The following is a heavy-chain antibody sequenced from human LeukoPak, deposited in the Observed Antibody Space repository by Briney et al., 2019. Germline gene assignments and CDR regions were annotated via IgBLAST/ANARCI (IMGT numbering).Heavy chain of an antibody. V-gene: IGHV1-8*01. D-gene: IGHD2-15*01. CDR1: GYTFTSYD. CDR2: MNPHSGSS. J-gene: IGHJ6*03. Sequence: ASVKVSCKASGYTFTSYDINWVRQATGQGLEWMGWMNPHSGSSGYAQKFQGRVTMTRNTSISTAYMELSSLRSEDTAVYYCARGSGGNYYYYYFMDVWGKGTTVTISS. CDR3: ARGSGGNYYYYYFMDV.